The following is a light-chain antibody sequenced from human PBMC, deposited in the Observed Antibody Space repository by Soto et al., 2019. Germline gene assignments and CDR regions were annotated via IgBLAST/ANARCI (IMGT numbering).Light chain of an antibody. Sequence: EIVLTQSPDTLSLSPGERATLSCRASQSVRSSLAWYQQKPGQAPRLLIYDASNRATGIPARFSGSGSGTDFTLPISSLEPEDFAFYYCQQRSNWPPEVTFGPGTKVDIK. V-gene: IGKV3-11*01. CDR2: DAS. CDR3: QQRSNWPPEVT. CDR1: QSVRSS. J-gene: IGKJ3*01.